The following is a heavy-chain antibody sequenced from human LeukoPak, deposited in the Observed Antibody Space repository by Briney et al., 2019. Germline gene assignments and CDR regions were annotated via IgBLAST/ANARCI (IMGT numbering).Heavy chain of an antibody. J-gene: IGHJ4*02. CDR1: GYSFTSYC. Sequence: PGESLKISCKGSGYSFTSYCISWVRQMPGKDLEWMGIIYPGDSDTRYSPSFQGQVTISADKSISTAYLQWSSLKASDTAMYYCARPPSRDGYNLGYWGQGTLVTVSS. CDR2: IYPGDSDT. D-gene: IGHD5-24*01. V-gene: IGHV5-51*01. CDR3: ARPPSRDGYNLGY.